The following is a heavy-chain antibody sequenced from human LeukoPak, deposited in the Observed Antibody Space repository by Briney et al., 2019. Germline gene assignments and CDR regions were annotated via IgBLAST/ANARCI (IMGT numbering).Heavy chain of an antibody. CDR1: GFTFSSYS. Sequence: GGSLRLSCAASGFTFSSYSMNWVRQAPGKGLEWVSSISSTSSYIYYADSVEGRFTISRDNAKNSLFLQMNSLRAEDTAVYYCARELMGLTMIVVVNPIDYWGQGTLVTVSS. D-gene: IGHD3-22*01. V-gene: IGHV3-21*01. J-gene: IGHJ4*02. CDR2: ISSTSSYI. CDR3: ARELMGLTMIVVVNPIDY.